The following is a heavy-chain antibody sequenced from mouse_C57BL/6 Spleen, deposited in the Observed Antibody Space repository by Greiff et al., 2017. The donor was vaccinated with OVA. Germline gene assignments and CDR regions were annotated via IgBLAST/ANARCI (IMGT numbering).Heavy chain of an antibody. CDR3: ARDWDGGFDY. V-gene: IGHV5-17*01. CDR2: ISSGSSTI. Sequence: DVKLVESGGGLVKPGGSLKLSCAASGFTFSDYGMHWVRQAPEKGLEWVAYISSGSSTIYYADTVKGRFTISRDNAKNTLFLQMTSLRSEDTAMYYCARDWDGGFDYWGQGTTLTVSS. CDR1: GFTFSDYG. D-gene: IGHD4-1*01. J-gene: IGHJ2*01.